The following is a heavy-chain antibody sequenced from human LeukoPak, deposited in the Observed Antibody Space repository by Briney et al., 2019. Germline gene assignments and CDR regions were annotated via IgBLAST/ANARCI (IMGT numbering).Heavy chain of an antibody. CDR1: GFTFSSYA. Sequence: GGSLRLSCAASGFTFSSYAMNWVRQAPGKGLEWVSAISTSGVTTYYADSVNGRFAISRDNSKNTLYLQMDSLRAEDTAIYFCAKDYGSGTYYAPSSSDYWGQGTLATVSS. J-gene: IGHJ4*02. CDR3: AKDYGSGTYYAPSSSDY. V-gene: IGHV3-23*01. D-gene: IGHD3-10*01. CDR2: ISTSGVTT.